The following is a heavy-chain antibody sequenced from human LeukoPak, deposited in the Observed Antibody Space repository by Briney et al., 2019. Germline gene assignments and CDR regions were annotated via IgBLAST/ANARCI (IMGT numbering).Heavy chain of an antibody. Sequence: SETLSLTCAVFGGSFSVYYWSWIRQPPGKGLEWIGEINHSGSTNYNPSLKSRVTISVDTSKNQFSLKLSSVTAADTAVYYCARVLELELGIDYWGQGTLVTVSS. CDR2: INHSGST. D-gene: IGHD1-7*01. V-gene: IGHV4-34*01. CDR3: ARVLELELGIDY. J-gene: IGHJ4*02. CDR1: GGSFSVYY.